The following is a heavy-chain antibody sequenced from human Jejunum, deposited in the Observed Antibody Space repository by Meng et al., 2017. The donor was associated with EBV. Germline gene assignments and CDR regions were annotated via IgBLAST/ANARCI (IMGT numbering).Heavy chain of an antibody. CDR1: GGSIRSGYW. V-gene: IGHV4-4*02. J-gene: IGHJ4*02. CDR2: ISHSGSA. D-gene: IGHD1/OR15-1a*01. Sequence: VQLQGPGPGLGKSLGPLSRTCAASGGSIRSGYWWSWVRQPPGKGLEWIGEISHSGSAGYNPSLKSRVTITVDKSKNQFSLNLNSVTAPDTAVYYCAGASGNNYEGFDYWGQGTLVTVSS. CDR3: AGASGNNYEGFDY.